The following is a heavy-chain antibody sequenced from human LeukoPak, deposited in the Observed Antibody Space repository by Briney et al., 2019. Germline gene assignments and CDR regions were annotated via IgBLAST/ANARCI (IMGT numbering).Heavy chain of an antibody. V-gene: IGHV4-34*01. D-gene: IGHD2-15*01. CDR1: GGSFSGYY. Sequence: PSETLSLTCAVYGGSFSGYYWSWIRQPPGKGLEWIGEINHSGSTNYNPSLKSRVTISVDTSKNQFSLKLSSVTAADTAVYYCASRPFVVVVAATYDYWGQGTLVTVPS. CDR2: INHSGST. CDR3: ASRPFVVVVAATYDY. J-gene: IGHJ4*02.